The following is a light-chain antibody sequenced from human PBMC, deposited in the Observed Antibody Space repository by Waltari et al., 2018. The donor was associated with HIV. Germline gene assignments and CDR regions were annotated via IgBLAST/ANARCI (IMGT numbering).Light chain of an antibody. V-gene: IGLV2-14*01. Sequence: QSALTQPASVSGSPGQSITISCTGTSSDVGGYNYVSWYQQHPDKAPKLLIYEVSSRPSGISSRFSGCKSANTASLTISGLQADDEAEYYCSSYTSSSTLVFGGGTKLTV. CDR1: SSDVGGYNY. CDR3: SSYTSSSTLV. CDR2: EVS. J-gene: IGLJ2*01.